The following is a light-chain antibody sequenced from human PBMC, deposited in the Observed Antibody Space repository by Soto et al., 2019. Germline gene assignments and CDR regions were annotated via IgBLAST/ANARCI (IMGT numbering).Light chain of an antibody. Sequence: DIQLTQSPSFLSASVGDRVSITCRASQGITGFLAWYQQIPGKAPKLLIYTASTLQSGVPPRFSGSGSGTEFTLTISSLQPEDFGTYYCQQLNSYPLTFGGGTRVAIK. CDR3: QQLNSYPLT. CDR2: TAS. J-gene: IGKJ4*01. CDR1: QGITGF. V-gene: IGKV1-9*01.